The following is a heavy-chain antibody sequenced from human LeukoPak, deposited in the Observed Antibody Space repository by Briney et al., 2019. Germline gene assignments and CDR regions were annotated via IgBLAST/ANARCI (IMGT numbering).Heavy chain of an antibody. Sequence: SETLSLTCAVYGGSFSGYYWSWIRQPPGKGLEWIGEINHSGSTYYKPSLKSRVTMSVDTSKNHFSLQLNSVTAADTAVYYCARHVPSALRIVVVTSDWYFDLWGRGTLVTVSS. V-gene: IGHV4-34*01. CDR1: GGSFSGYY. CDR3: ARHVPSALRIVVVTSDWYFDL. J-gene: IGHJ2*01. CDR2: INHSGST. D-gene: IGHD2-21*02.